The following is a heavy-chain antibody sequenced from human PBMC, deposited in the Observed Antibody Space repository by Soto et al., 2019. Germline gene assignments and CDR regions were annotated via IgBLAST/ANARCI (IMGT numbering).Heavy chain of an antibody. CDR2: IKKDGSEQ. CDR3: ARRGDYNDY. J-gene: IGHJ4*02. V-gene: IGHV3-7*01. Sequence: VQLAESGGGLVQPGGSLRLCCAASGFTISSYWMSWVRPAPGKGLEWVANIKKDGSEQYYVDYVKGRFTISRDTGKNSLYLQMNRLRAEDTAMYYCARRGDYNDYWGQGAVVTVSS. D-gene: IGHD3-10*01. CDR1: GFTISSYW.